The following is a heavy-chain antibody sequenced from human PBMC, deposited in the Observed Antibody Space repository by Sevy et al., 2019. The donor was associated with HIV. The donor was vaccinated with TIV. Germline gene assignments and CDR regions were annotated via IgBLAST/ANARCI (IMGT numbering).Heavy chain of an antibody. D-gene: IGHD6-19*01. V-gene: IGHV4-4*02. CDR2: MYYRGTT. J-gene: IGHJ4*02. CDR1: GASISGSFW. CDR3: AAVTGTDILGYYFDS. Sequence: SETLSLTCAVSGASISGSFWWSWVRQPPGKGLEWIGEMYYRGTTNYNASLKSRVTISVDKPKNQFSLKLNSVTAADTAVYYCAAVTGTDILGYYFDSWGQGTLVTVSS.